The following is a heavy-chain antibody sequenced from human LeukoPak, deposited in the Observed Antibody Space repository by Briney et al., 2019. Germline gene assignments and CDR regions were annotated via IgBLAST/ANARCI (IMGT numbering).Heavy chain of an antibody. CDR2: ISGSGGST. CDR3: AKDNYGDYGGLFDY. Sequence: GGSLRLSCAASGFTFSSYAMSWVRQAPGKGLEWVSGISGSGGSTYYADSVKGRFTISRDNSKNTLYLQMNSLRAEDTAVYYCAKDNYGDYGGLFDYWGQGTLVTVSS. CDR1: GFTFSSYA. D-gene: IGHD4-17*01. V-gene: IGHV3-23*01. J-gene: IGHJ4*02.